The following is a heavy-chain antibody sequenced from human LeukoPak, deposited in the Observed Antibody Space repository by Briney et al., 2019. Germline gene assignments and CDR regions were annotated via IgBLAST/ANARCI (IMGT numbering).Heavy chain of an antibody. D-gene: IGHD1-1*01. V-gene: IGHV3-21*06. CDR1: GFSFDVFT. J-gene: IGHJ3*01. CDR3: VRKQLGSTFDV. Sequence: PGGSLRLSCAASGFSFDVFTMNWVRQTPGGELEWVSSISSRNSYIHYRDSVKGRFTISRDNGNHSLSLQMNSLRPEDTAVYFCVRKQLGSTFDVWGQGAMVTVSS. CDR2: ISSRNSYI.